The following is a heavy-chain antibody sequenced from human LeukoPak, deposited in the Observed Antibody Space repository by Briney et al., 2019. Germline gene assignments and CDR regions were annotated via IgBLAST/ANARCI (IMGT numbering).Heavy chain of an antibody. Sequence: GGSLRLSCAASGFTFSSYWMSRVRQAPGKGLEWVANIKQDGSEKYYVDSVKGRFTISRDNAKNSLYLQMNSLRAEDTAVYYCARDETWFGDAPFDYWGQGTLVTVSS. D-gene: IGHD3-10*01. J-gene: IGHJ4*02. CDR1: GFTFSSYW. CDR3: ARDETWFGDAPFDY. V-gene: IGHV3-7*01. CDR2: IKQDGSEK.